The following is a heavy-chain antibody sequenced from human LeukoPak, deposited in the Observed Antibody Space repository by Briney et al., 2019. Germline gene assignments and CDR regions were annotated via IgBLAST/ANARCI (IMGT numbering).Heavy chain of an antibody. D-gene: IGHD6-19*01. CDR2: IYSGGST. V-gene: IGHV3-66*01. CDR3: ASGGGTVAGYFDY. Sequence: GRSLRLSCAASGFTVSSNYMSWVRQAPGKGLEWVSVIYSGGSTYYADSVKGRFTISRDNSKNTLYLQMNSLRAEDTAVYYCASGGGTVAGYFDYWGQGTLVTVSS. J-gene: IGHJ4*02. CDR1: GFTVSSNY.